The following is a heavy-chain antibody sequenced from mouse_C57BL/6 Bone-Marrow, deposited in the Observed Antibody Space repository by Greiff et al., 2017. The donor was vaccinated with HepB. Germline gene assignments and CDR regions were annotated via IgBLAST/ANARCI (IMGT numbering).Heavy chain of an antibody. CDR2: ISYDGSN. D-gene: IGHD2-4*01. V-gene: IGHV3-6*01. CDR3: ARGGYYDYDGYFDY. Sequence: EVQLQESGPGLVKPSQSLSLTCSVTGYSITSGYYWNWIRQFPGNKLEWMGYISYDGSNNYNPSLKNRISITRDTSKNQFFLKLNSVTTEDTATYYCARGGYYDYDGYFDYWGQGTTLTVSS. CDR1: GYSITSGYY. J-gene: IGHJ2*01.